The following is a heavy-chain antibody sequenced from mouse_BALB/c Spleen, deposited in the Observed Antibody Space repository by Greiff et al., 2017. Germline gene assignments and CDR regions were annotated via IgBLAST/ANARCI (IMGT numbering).Heavy chain of an antibody. CDR1: GDSITSGY. CDR3: ARFRYDYERYFDY. J-gene: IGHJ2*01. Sequence: EVQLQQSGPSLVKPSQTLSLTCSVTGDSITSGYWNWIRKFPGNKLEYMGYISYSGSTYYNPSLKSRISITRDTSKNQYYLQLNSVTTEDTATYYCARFRYDYERYFDYWGQGTTLTVSS. V-gene: IGHV3-8*02. CDR2: ISYSGST. D-gene: IGHD2-4*01.